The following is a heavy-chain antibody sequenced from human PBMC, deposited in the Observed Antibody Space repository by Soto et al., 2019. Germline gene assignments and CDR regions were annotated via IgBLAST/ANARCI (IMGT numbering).Heavy chain of an antibody. V-gene: IGHV4-30-4*01. CDR1: GASISSDDYY. J-gene: IGHJ6*02. CDR3: VSGVAASPARLGMDL. CDR2: TQYSGST. Sequence: SETLSLTCTVSGASISSDDYYLTWIRQPPGNGLAWIGNTQYSGSTYYNPSLNSRITISLDTSRNQFSLRLSSVTAADTARYYCVSGVAASPARLGMDLWGPGTPVNLCS. D-gene: IGHD2-15*01.